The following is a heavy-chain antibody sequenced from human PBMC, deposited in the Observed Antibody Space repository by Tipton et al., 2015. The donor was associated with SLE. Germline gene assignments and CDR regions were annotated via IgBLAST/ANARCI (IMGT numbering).Heavy chain of an antibody. V-gene: IGHV4-59*01. J-gene: IGHJ5*02. CDR3: AREEYISGWTEVHWFDP. CDR2: IYYSGST. Sequence: TLSLTCTVSGGSISSYYWSWIRQPPGKGLEWIGYIYYSGSTNYNPSLKSRVTISVDTSKNQFSLKLSSVTAADTAVYYCAREEYISGWTEVHWFDPWGQGTLVTVSS. CDR1: GGSISSYY. D-gene: IGHD6-19*01.